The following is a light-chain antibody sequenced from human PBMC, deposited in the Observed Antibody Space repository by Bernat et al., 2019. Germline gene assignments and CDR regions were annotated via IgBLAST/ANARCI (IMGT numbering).Light chain of an antibody. CDR3: QQSYSTPPVT. V-gene: IGKV1-39*01. J-gene: IGKJ3*01. CDR2: AAS. Sequence: DIQMTQSPSPLSASVGDRVIITCRASQSISSYLNWYQQKPGKAPKLLIYAASSLQSGVPSRFSGSGSGTDFTLTISSLQPEDFATYYCQQSYSTPPVTFGPGTKVDIK. CDR1: QSISSY.